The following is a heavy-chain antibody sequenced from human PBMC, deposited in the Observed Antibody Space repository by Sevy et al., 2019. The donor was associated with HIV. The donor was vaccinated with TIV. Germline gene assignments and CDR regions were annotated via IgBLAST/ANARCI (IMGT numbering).Heavy chain of an antibody. CDR1: GASVSGGGYS. CDR3: AKKLVPTTVTTETDAFDI. CDR2: FFHRGTT. J-gene: IGHJ3*02. D-gene: IGHD4-17*01. V-gene: IGHV4-30-2*01. Sequence: SETLSLTCTVSGASVSGGGYSWVWIRQPPGKGLEWIGYFFHRGTTHYNPSLKNRVTISVDDSKNLFSLTLNSVTAADTAVYYCAKKLVPTTVTTETDAFDIWGQGTMVTVSS.